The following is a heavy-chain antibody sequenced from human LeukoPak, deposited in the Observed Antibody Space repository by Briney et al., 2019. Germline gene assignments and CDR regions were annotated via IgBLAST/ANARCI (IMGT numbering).Heavy chain of an antibody. Sequence: ASVKVSCKASGYSFTYHYTHWVRQAPGQGLDWMGWINLNSGGTNYAQKFQGRVTMTRDTSISTAYMELSRLTSDDTAIYYCAIHWGSGWYFDLWGRGTLVTVSS. V-gene: IGHV1-2*02. CDR1: GYSFTYHY. CDR3: AIHWGSGWYFDL. J-gene: IGHJ2*01. CDR2: INLNSGGT. D-gene: IGHD7-27*01.